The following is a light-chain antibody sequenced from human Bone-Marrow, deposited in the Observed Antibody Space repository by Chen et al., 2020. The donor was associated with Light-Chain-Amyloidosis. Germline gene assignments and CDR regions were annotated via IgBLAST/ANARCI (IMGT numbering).Light chain of an antibody. CDR3: HQYYTTPYT. J-gene: IGKJ2*01. Sequence: DIVMTQSPDSLAVSLGERATINCKSSQSVLYSPNTKNSLAWYQQKPWQPPKLLIAWASTREPGVPDRFSGSGSRTDFILTINSLQAEEVSVYYCHQYYTTPYTFVQGTKLETK. CDR2: WAS. V-gene: IGKV4-1*01. CDR1: QSVLYSPNTKNS.